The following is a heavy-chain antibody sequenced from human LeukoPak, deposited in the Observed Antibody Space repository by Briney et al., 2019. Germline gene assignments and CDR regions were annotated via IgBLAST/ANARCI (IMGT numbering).Heavy chain of an antibody. V-gene: IGHV3-23*01. Sequence: PGGSLRLSCAASGFTFSSYAMSWVRQAPGKGLEWVSAISVGSITYYADSVKGRFTISRDNSKNTLYLQMNSLRAEDTAVYYFAKHLAYSRQSPDYWGQGTLVTVSS. J-gene: IGHJ4*02. CDR1: GFTFSSYA. CDR2: ISVGSIT. CDR3: AKHLAYSRQSPDY. D-gene: IGHD6-13*01.